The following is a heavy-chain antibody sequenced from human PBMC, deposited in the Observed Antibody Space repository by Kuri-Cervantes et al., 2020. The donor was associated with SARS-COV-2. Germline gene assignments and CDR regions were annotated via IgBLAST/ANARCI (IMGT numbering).Heavy chain of an antibody. Sequence: ASVKVSCKASGYTFTGYYMHWVRQAPGQGLEWMGWINPNNGGTNYAQKFQGRVTMTRDTSISTAYMELSRLRSDDTAVYYCARVGCSSTSCYRAIDYWGQGTLVTVSS. D-gene: IGHD2-2*01. CDR2: INPNNGGT. CDR1: GYTFTGYY. V-gene: IGHV1-2*02. CDR3: ARVGCSSTSCYRAIDY. J-gene: IGHJ4*02.